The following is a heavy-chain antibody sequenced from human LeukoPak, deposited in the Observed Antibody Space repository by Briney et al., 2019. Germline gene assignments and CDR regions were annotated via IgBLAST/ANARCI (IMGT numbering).Heavy chain of an antibody. Sequence: GGSLRLSCAASGFPVSSNYMSWVRQAPGKGLEWVSVIYSGGSTYYADSVKGRFTISRDKSKNTVYLQMNSLRAEDTAVYYCARDFGSYDSPRMAGYWGQGTLVTVSS. CDR2: IYSGGST. D-gene: IGHD3-22*01. CDR3: ARDFGSYDSPRMAGY. V-gene: IGHV3-53*01. CDR1: GFPVSSNY. J-gene: IGHJ4*02.